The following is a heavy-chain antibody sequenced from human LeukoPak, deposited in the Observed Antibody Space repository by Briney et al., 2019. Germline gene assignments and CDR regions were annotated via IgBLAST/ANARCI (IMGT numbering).Heavy chain of an antibody. CDR3: ARAFGAIDPFDY. D-gene: IGHD3-10*01. CDR1: GFTFSSYD. Sequence: GGSLRLSCAASGFTFSSYDMHWVRQATGEGLEWVSAIGTAGDTYYPGSVKGRFTISRENAKNSLYLQMNSLKAEDTAVYYCARAFGAIDPFDYWGQGILVTVSS. J-gene: IGHJ4*02. CDR2: IGTAGDT. V-gene: IGHV3-13*01.